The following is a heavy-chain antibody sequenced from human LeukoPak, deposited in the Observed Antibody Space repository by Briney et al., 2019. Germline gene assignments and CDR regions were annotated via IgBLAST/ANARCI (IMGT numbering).Heavy chain of an antibody. J-gene: IGHJ4*02. D-gene: IGHD2-15*01. CDR1: GGSISSYY. Sequence: SETLSLTCTVSGGSISSYYWSWIRQPPGKGLEWIGYIYYSGSTYYNPSLKSRVTISVDRSKNQFSLKLSSVTAADTAVYYCARDALSGVWSNPGYAYWGQGTLVTVSS. CDR2: IYYSGST. CDR3: ARDALSGVWSNPGYAY. V-gene: IGHV4-59*12.